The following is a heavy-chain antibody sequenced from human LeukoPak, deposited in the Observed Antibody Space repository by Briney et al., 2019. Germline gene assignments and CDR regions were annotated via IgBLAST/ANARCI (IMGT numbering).Heavy chain of an antibody. V-gene: IGHV4-59*01. Sequence: PSETLSLTCTVSGGSISSYYWSWIRQPPGKGLEWIGYIHYSGSTNYNPSLKSRVTISVDTSKNQFSLTLSSLTAADTAVYYCARISGSYFDYWGQGTLVTVSS. CDR3: ARISGSYFDY. CDR1: GGSISSYY. CDR2: IHYSGST. D-gene: IGHD1-26*01. J-gene: IGHJ4*02.